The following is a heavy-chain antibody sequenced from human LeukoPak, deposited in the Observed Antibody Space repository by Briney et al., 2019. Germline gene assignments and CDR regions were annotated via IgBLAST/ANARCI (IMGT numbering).Heavy chain of an antibody. CDR3: ARVGRIQYFDC. CDR2: ISGGGETT. Sequence: PGGSLRLSCSASEFTFSSYEMNWVRQAPGKGLEWVSYISGGGETTLYADSVKGRFTTSRDNAENSLYLQLTSLRAGDTAVYYCARVGRIQYFDCWGQGTLVTVSS. D-gene: IGHD5-18*01. CDR1: EFTFSSYE. J-gene: IGHJ4*02. V-gene: IGHV3-48*03.